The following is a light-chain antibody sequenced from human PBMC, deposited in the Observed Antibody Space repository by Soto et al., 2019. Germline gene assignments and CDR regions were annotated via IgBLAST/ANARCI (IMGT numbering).Light chain of an antibody. Sequence: QSVLTQPASVSGSPGQSITISCTGTSSDVGGYNYVSWYQQHPGKAPKLMTYEVNNRPSGVSNRFSGSKSGNTASLTISGLQAGDEADYYCSSYRNSSTVDVVFGGGTNVTVL. CDR1: SSDVGGYNY. J-gene: IGLJ2*01. CDR2: EVN. CDR3: SSYRNSSTVDVV. V-gene: IGLV2-14*01.